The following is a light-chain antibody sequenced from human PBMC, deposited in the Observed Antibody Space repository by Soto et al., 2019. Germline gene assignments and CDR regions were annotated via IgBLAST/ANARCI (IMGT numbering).Light chain of an antibody. CDR2: EVT. J-gene: IGLJ1*01. Sequence: QSALTQPPSASGSPGQSVTISCSGTSSDIGAHNYVSWYQQHPGKAPKLMIYEVTKRPSGVPARFSGSKSGNTASLTVSGLQTEDEADYYCSTHAGSNAWYVFRTGTKLTVL. CDR1: SSDIGAHNY. V-gene: IGLV2-8*01. CDR3: STHAGSNAWYV.